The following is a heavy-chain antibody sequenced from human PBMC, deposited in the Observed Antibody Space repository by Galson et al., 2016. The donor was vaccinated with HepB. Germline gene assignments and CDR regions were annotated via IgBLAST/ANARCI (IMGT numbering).Heavy chain of an antibody. D-gene: IGHD6-13*01. CDR2: ISGSGGTI. CDR3: ARDSSNWYAWFDP. Sequence: SLRLSCAASGFTFSDYYMNWIRQAPGTGLEWLSCISGSGGTISYADAAAGRIPISRDNAKNSLYLQMNSLKPEDTAVYYCARDSSNWYAWFDPRGQGTLVTVSS. J-gene: IGHJ5*02. CDR1: GFTFSDYY. V-gene: IGHV3-11*01.